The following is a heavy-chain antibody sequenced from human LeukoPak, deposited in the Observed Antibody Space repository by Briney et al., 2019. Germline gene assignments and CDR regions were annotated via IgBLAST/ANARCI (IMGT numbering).Heavy chain of an antibody. Sequence: PGGTLRLSCAASGFTFSSYGMSWVRQAPGKGLEWVSAISGSGGSTYYADSVKGRFTISRDNSKNTLYLQMNSLRAEDTAVYYCTTEFYCHDAGCFYYMGVWGRGTPVTVSS. CDR3: TTEFYCHDAGCFYYMGV. CDR2: ISGSGGST. J-gene: IGHJ6*03. CDR1: GFTFSSYG. V-gene: IGHV3-23*01. D-gene: IGHD2-15*01.